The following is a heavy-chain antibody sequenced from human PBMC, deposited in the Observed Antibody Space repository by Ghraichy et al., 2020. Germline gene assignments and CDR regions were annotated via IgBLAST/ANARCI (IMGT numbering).Heavy chain of an antibody. CDR3: ANAELLVPAALD. D-gene: IGHD2-2*01. Sequence: GGSLRLSCAASGFTFSSYAMSWVRQAPGKGLELVSAISGSGGSTYYADSVKGRFTISRDNSKNTLYLQMNSLRAEDTAVYYCANAELLVPAALDWGQGTLVTGSS. J-gene: IGHJ4*02. V-gene: IGHV3-23*01. CDR2: ISGSGGST. CDR1: GFTFSSYA.